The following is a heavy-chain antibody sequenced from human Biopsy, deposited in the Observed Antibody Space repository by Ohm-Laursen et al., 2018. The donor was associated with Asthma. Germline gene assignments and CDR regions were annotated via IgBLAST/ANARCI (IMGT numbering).Heavy chain of an antibody. CDR2: ISWNSGNI. D-gene: IGHD3-22*01. CDR1: GFSFDDCA. J-gene: IGHJ4*01. CDR3: AKSADYYDSTDYLDF. V-gene: IGHV3-9*01. Sequence: SLRLSCSASGFSFDDCAMHWVRQAPGKGLEWVSSISWNSGNIDYAVSVKGRFTISRDNAKNSLYLQMQSLRPEDTAFYYCAKSADYYDSTDYLDFWGRGTLDSVSS.